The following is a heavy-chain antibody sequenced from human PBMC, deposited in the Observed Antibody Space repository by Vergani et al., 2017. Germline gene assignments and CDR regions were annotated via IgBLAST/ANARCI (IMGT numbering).Heavy chain of an antibody. CDR3: ARHLAYGGGDCYPYSYGMDV. V-gene: IGHV4-39*01. D-gene: IGHD2-21*02. CDR2: IYYSGST. Sequence: QLQLQESGPGLVKPSETLSLTCTVSGGSISSSSYYWGWIRQPPGKGLEWIGSIYYSGSTYYNPSLKSRVTISVDTSKNQFSLKLSSVTAADTAVYYCARHLAYGGGDCYPYSYGMDVWGQGTTVTVSS. J-gene: IGHJ6*02. CDR1: GGSISSSSYY.